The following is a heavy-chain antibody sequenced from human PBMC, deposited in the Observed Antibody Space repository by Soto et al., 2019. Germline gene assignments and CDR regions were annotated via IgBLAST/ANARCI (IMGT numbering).Heavy chain of an antibody. J-gene: IGHJ3*02. CDR2: ISGSGGSA. V-gene: IGHV3-23*01. Sequence: EVQLLESGGGWVQPGGSLRLSCAASGFTFSSYDMSWVRQAPGKGLEWVSAISGSGGSAFYADSVKGRFTISRDNSQNTLYVQMNSLRSEDTAIYYCAKEDDLWTNGHFNIWGQGTLVTVSS. CDR3: AKEDDLWTNGHFNI. CDR1: GFTFSSYD. D-gene: IGHD3-3*01.